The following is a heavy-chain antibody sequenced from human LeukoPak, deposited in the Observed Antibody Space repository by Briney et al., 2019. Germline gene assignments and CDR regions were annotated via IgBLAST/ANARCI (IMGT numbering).Heavy chain of an antibody. Sequence: PGGSLRLSCTASGLSLNNYAMSWVRQAPGKGLEWVSAISGSGGSTYYADSVKGRLTISRDNSKNTLYLQMNSLRAEDTAVYYCATEAETLNYYDSSGYYGRYFQHWGQGTLVTVSS. V-gene: IGHV3-23*01. D-gene: IGHD3-22*01. CDR2: ISGSGGST. CDR3: ATEAETLNYYDSSGYYGRYFQH. CDR1: GLSLNNYA. J-gene: IGHJ1*01.